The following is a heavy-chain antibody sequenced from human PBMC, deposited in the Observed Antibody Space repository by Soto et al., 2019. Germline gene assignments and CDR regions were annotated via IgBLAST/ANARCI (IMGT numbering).Heavy chain of an antibody. D-gene: IGHD6-19*01. V-gene: IGHV3-23*01. Sequence: EVQLLESGGGLVQPGGSLRLSCAAPGFTFSNYAMNWVRQAPGKGLEGVSVISGSGGSTYYADSVKGRFTISRDNSKNTLYLQMNSLRGADTAVYYCARRSSGWYFDYWGQGTLVTVSS. J-gene: IGHJ4*02. CDR1: GFTFSNYA. CDR2: ISGSGGST. CDR3: ARRSSGWYFDY.